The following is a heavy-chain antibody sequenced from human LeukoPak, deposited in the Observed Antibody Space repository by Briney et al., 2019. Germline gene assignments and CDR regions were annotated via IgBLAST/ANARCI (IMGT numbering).Heavy chain of an antibody. D-gene: IGHD2-15*01. Sequence: PGGSLRLSCVASGFTFDDYGMSWVRQAPGKGLEWVSAISVSGNTYHADSVKGRFTISRDSYKNTLYLQMNSLSAEDAAVYYCAKAPVTTCSGAYCYPFDYWGQGTLVTVSS. CDR3: AKAPVTTCSGAYCYPFDY. V-gene: IGHV3-23*01. J-gene: IGHJ4*02. CDR1: GFTFDDYG. CDR2: ISVSGNT.